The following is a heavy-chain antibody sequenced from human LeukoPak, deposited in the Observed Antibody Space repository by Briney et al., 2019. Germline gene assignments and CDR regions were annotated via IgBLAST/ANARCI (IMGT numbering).Heavy chain of an antibody. CDR2: TYYRSKWYH. J-gene: IGHJ4*02. CDR3: ARGGIGYCDSSSCYFDY. D-gene: IGHD2-2*01. CDR1: GDSVSSNSAA. V-gene: IGHV6-1*01. Sequence: SQTLSLTFAISGDSVSSNSAAWNWIRQSPSRGLEWLGRTYYRSKWYHDYAVSVKSRLTINPDTSKNQFSLQLNSVLPEDTAVYYCARGGIGYCDSSSCYFDYWGQGTLVTVSS.